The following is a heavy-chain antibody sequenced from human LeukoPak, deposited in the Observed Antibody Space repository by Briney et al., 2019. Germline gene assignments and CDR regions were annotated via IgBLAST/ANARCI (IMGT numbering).Heavy chain of an antibody. V-gene: IGHV1-58*01. CDR2: IVVGSGNT. CDR1: GFTFTSSA. J-gene: IGHJ5*02. CDR3: AAGLGESSGYYYVFGLS. D-gene: IGHD3-22*01. Sequence: SVTVSCKASGFTFTSSAVQWVRQARGQRLEWIGWIVVGSGNTNYAQKFQERVTITWDMSTSTAYMELSSLRSEDTAVYYCAAGLGESSGYYYVFGLSWGQGTLVTVSS.